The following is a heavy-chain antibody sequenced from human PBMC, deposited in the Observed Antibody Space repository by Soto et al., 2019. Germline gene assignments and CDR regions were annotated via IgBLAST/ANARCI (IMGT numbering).Heavy chain of an antibody. V-gene: IGHV4-61*01. CDR2: IYYSGST. Sequence: QVQLQESGPGLVKPSETLSLTCTVSGGSVSSGSYYWSWIRQPPGKGLEWIGYIYYSGSTNYNPSLKSRVTRSVDTSQNQFSLKLSSVTAADTAVYYCARVVQTAWVDYWGQGTLVTVSS. CDR3: ARVVQTAWVDY. J-gene: IGHJ4*02. CDR1: GGSVSSGSYY. D-gene: IGHD3-10*01.